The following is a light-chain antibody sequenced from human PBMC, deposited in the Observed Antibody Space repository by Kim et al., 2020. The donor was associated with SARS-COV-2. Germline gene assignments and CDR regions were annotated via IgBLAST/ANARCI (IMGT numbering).Light chain of an antibody. J-gene: IGKJ4*01. Sequence: LSPGERATLSCRASQGVSSYLAWYQQKPGQAPRLLIYDASNRATGIPARFSGSGSGTDFTLTISSLEPEDFAVYYCQQRSNWKLTFGGGTKVEIK. CDR1: QGVSSY. CDR3: QQRSNWKLT. V-gene: IGKV3-11*01. CDR2: DAS.